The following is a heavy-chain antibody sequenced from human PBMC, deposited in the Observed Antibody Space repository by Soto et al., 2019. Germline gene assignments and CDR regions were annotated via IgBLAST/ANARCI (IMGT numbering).Heavy chain of an antibody. CDR1: GYTFTSYD. CDR3: ARDGVDTATGYYYGMDV. V-gene: IGHV1-8*01. CDR2: MKPNSDNT. Sequence: GASVKVSCKASGYTFTSYDINWVRQATGQGLEWMGWMKPNSDNTGYVQKFQGRVTMTRDTSTSTVYMELSSLRSEDTAVYYCARDGVDTATGYYYGMDVWGQGTTVTVSS. D-gene: IGHD5-18*01. J-gene: IGHJ6*02.